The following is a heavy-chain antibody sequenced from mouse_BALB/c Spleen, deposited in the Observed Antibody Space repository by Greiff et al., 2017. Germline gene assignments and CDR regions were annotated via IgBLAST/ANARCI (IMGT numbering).Heavy chain of an antibody. Sequence: DVHLVESGGGLVKPGGSLKLSCAASGFTFSSYAMSWVRQTPEKRLEWVASISSGGSTYYPDSVKGRFTISRDNARNILYLQMSSLRSEDTAMYYCATPYYGSSPSYWYFDVWGAGTTVTVSS. D-gene: IGHD1-1*01. CDR3: ATPYYGSSPSYWYFDV. V-gene: IGHV5-6-5*01. CDR1: GFTFSSYA. CDR2: ISSGGST. J-gene: IGHJ1*01.